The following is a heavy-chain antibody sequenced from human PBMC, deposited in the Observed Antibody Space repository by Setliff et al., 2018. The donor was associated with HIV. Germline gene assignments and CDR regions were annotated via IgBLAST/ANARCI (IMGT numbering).Heavy chain of an antibody. CDR2: IYTTGST. D-gene: IGHD6-19*01. J-gene: IGHJ4*02. V-gene: IGHV4-4*09. CDR1: GDSISNYY. CDR3: VGEGGYSSGWYRTYYFDY. Sequence: SETLSLTCTVSGDSISNYYWSWVRQPPGKGLEWIGYIYTTGSTNYNPSLKSRVTMSVDTSKNQFSLRLTSVTAADTAVYFCVGEGGYSSGWYRTYYFDYWGQGTLVTVSS.